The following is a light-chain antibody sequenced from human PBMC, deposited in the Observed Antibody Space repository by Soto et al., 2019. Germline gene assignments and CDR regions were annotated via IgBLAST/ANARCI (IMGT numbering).Light chain of an antibody. V-gene: IGKV1-27*01. J-gene: IGKJ1*01. CDR1: QGISNF. Sequence: DIQMTQSPSSLSASVGDRVTITCRASQGISNFLAWSQQKPGKDPKLMIYGVSTLQSVVPSRFSGSGTGTDFTLSISSLQPEDVATYYCQKYNSAPWTFGQGTKVEIK. CDR2: GVS. CDR3: QKYNSAPWT.